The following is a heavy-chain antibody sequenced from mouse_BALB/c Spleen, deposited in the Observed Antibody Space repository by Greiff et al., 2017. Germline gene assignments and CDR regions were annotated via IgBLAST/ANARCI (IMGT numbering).Heavy chain of an antibody. V-gene: IGHV1-69*02. Sequence: VKLQQPGAELVRPGASVKLSCKASGYTFTSYWINWVKQRPGQGLEWIGNIYPSDSYTNYNQKFKDKATLTVDKSSSTAYMQLSSPTSEDSAVYYCTRGGTTVPFAYWGQGTLVTVSA. CDR1: GYTFTSYW. CDR2: IYPSDSYT. D-gene: IGHD1-1*01. J-gene: IGHJ3*01. CDR3: TRGGTTVPFAY.